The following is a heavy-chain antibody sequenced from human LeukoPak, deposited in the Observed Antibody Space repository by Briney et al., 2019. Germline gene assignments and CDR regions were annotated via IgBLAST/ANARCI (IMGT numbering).Heavy chain of an antibody. J-gene: IGHJ5*02. V-gene: IGHV3-74*01. D-gene: IGHD6-13*01. CDR1: GFTVSSNY. CDR3: AREGRDRSLDP. CDR2: INGDGSTT. Sequence: GGSLRLSCAASGFTVSSNYMSWVRQAPGKGLVWVSRINGDGSTTTYADSVKGRFTISRDNAKNTLYLQMNSLRAEDTAVYYCAREGRDRSLDPWGQGTLVTVSS.